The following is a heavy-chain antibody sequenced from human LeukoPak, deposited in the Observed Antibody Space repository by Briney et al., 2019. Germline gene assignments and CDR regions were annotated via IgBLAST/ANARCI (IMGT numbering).Heavy chain of an antibody. CDR2: IVVGSGNT. V-gene: IGHV1-58*01. Sequence: SVKVSCKASGFTFSNSAVQWVRQARGQRLEWIGWIVVGSGNTNYAQKFQERVSITRDMSTSTAYLELSSLRSEDTAMYYCAADVGVGVSVSWGLGTLVTVSS. D-gene: IGHD3-3*01. J-gene: IGHJ4*02. CDR1: GFTFSNSA. CDR3: AADVGVGVSVS.